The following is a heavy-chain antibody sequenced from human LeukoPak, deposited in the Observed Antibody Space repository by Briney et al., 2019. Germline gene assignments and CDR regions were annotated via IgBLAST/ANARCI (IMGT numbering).Heavy chain of an antibody. CDR2: INHSGST. CDR3: ARDVNCGGDCYSAGIDY. CDR1: GGSFSGYY. Sequence: SETLSLTCAVYGGSFSGYYWSRIRQPPGKGLEWIGDINHSGSTNYNPSLKSRVTISADTSKNQFPLKLSSVTAADTAVYYCARDVNCGGDCYSAGIDYWGQGTLVTVSS. J-gene: IGHJ4*02. D-gene: IGHD2-21*02. V-gene: IGHV4-34*01.